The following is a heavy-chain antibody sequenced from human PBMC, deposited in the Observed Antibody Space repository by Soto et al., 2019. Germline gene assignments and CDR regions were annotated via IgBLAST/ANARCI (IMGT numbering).Heavy chain of an antibody. D-gene: IGHD3-22*01. CDR3: ARGRSSGYSDY. Sequence: SETLSLTCTVSGGSISSGGYYWSWIRQHPGKGLEWIGYIYYSGSTYYNPSLKSRVTISVDTSKNQFSLKLSSVTAADTAVYYSARGRSSGYSDYWGQGTLVTVSS. V-gene: IGHV4-31*03. J-gene: IGHJ4*02. CDR1: GGSISSGGYY. CDR2: IYYSGST.